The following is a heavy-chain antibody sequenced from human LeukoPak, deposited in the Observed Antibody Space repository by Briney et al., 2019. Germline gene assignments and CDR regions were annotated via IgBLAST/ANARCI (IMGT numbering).Heavy chain of an antibody. Sequence: ASAKVSCKASGYTFTSYGISWVRQAPGQGLEWMGWISAYNGNTNYAQKLQGRVTMTTDTSTSTAYMELRSLRSDDTAVYYCARAPLSGTIDYYYYYGMDVWGQGTTVTVSS. CDR2: ISAYNGNT. CDR1: GYTFTSYG. J-gene: IGHJ6*02. CDR3: ARAPLSGTIDYYYYYGMDV. D-gene: IGHD1-7*01. V-gene: IGHV1-18*01.